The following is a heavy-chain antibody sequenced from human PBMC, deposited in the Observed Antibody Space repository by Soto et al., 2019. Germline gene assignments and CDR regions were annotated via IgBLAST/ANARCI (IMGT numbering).Heavy chain of an antibody. CDR2: IYYSGST. Sequence: SETLSLTCTVSGGSISSYYWSWIRQPPGKGLEWIGYIYYSGSTNYNPSLKSRVTISVDTSKNQFSLKLSSVTAADTAVYYCARGWGDYYYYGMDVWGQGTTVTVS. J-gene: IGHJ6*02. CDR3: ARGWGDYYYYGMDV. D-gene: IGHD7-27*01. V-gene: IGHV4-59*01. CDR1: GGSISSYY.